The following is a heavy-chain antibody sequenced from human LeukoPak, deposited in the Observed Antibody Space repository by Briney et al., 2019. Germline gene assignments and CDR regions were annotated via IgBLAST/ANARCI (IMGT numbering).Heavy chain of an antibody. J-gene: IGHJ6*03. D-gene: IGHD3-22*01. Sequence: SETLSLTCAVYGGSFSGYYWSGIRQPPGKGLEWIGEINHSGSTNYNPSLKSRVTISVDTSKSQFSLKLSSVTAADTAVYYCARVSSGYYYYYYYYMDVWGKGATVTVSS. CDR1: GGSFSGYY. CDR2: INHSGST. V-gene: IGHV4-34*01. CDR3: ARVSSGYYYYYYYYMDV.